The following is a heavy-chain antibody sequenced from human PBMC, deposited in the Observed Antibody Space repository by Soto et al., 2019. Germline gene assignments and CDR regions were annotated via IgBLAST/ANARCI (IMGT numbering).Heavy chain of an antibody. Sequence: SETLSLTCAVYGGSFSGYYWTWIRQPPGTGLEWIGEINHSGSTNYNPSLKSRVTISVDTSKNKFSLKLTSVTAADTAVYYCARDKITGLFDYWGQGTLVTVS. CDR3: ARDKITGLFDY. J-gene: IGHJ4*02. V-gene: IGHV4-34*01. D-gene: IGHD2-8*02. CDR1: GGSFSGYY. CDR2: INHSGST.